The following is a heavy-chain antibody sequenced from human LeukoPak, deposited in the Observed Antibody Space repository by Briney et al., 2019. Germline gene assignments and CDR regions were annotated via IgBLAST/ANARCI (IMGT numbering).Heavy chain of an antibody. CDR1: GYTFTSYD. Sequence: VASVTVSCTASGYTFTSYDINRVRQAAGQGLEWMGWMNPNSGNTDYAQKFQGRLMMTRNTSISTAYMELSSLKSEDTAVYYCARGLRREYSGYDTFDSWGQGTLVTVSS. D-gene: IGHD5-12*01. J-gene: IGHJ4*02. CDR2: MNPNSGNT. CDR3: ARGLRREYSGYDTFDS. V-gene: IGHV1-8*01.